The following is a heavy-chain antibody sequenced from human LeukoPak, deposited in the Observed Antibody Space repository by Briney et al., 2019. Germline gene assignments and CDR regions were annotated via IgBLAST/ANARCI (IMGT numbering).Heavy chain of an antibody. CDR1: GFTFSSYA. Sequence: GGSLRLSCAASGFTFSSYAMHWVRQAPGKGLEWVAVISYDGSNKYYADSVKGRFTISRDNSKNTLYLQMNSLRAEDTAVYYCPRDLGIEQLGPNWFDPWGRGTLVTVSS. CDR3: PRDLGIEQLGPNWFDP. D-gene: IGHD6-6*01. CDR2: ISYDGSNK. J-gene: IGHJ5*02. V-gene: IGHV3-30-3*01.